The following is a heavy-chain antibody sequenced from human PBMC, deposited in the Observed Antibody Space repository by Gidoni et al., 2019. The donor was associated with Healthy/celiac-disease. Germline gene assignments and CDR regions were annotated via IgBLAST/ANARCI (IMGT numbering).Heavy chain of an antibody. CDR1: GGTFSSYA. J-gene: IGHJ3*02. V-gene: IGHV1-69*04. CDR3: ARELMNGITMINGAGPTSDAFDI. CDR2: IIPILGIA. D-gene: IGHD3-22*01. Sequence: QVQLVQSGAEVKKPGPSVTVSCKASGGTFSSYAISWVRQAPGQGLEWMGRIIPILGIANYAQKFQGRVTITADKSTSTAYMELSSLRSEDTAVYYCARELMNGITMINGAGPTSDAFDIWGQGTMVTVSS.